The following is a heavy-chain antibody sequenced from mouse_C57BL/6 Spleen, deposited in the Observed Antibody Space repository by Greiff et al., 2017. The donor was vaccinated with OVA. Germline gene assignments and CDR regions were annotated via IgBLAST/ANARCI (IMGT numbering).Heavy chain of an antibody. D-gene: IGHD4-1*01. CDR1: GYTFTSYW. Sequence: QVQLKQPGAELVKPGASVKLSCKASGYTFTSYWMHWVKQRPGQGLEWIGMIHPNSGSTNYNEKFKSKATLTVDKSSSTAYMQLSSLTSEDSAVYYCAAKGFWDGGDYWGQGTTLTVSS. V-gene: IGHV1-64*01. CDR3: AAKGFWDGGDY. J-gene: IGHJ2*01. CDR2: IHPNSGST.